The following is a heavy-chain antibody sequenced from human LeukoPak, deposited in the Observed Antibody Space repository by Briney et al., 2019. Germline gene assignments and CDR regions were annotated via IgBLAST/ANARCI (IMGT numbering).Heavy chain of an antibody. V-gene: IGHV3-23*01. CDR2: IGYRGGSI. J-gene: IGHJ6*03. D-gene: IGHD3-16*02. CDR3: AKSWGYTRPYYNYMDV. Sequence: PGGSLRLSCAASGFTFSNYAMSWVRQAPGKSLEWVSIIGYRGGSIYYAYSVQGRFTISRDNSKNTLSLQMNGLRPEDTAVYYCAKSWGYTRPYYNYMDVWGKGTTVTVSS. CDR1: GFTFSNYA.